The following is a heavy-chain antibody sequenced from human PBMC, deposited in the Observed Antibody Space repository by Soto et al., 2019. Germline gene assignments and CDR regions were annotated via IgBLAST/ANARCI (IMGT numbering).Heavy chain of an antibody. J-gene: IGHJ4*02. Sequence: EVQLVESGGGLVQPGRSLRLSCAASGFTFDDYAMHWVRQAPGKGLEWVSGISWNSGSIGYADSVKGRFTISRDNAKNSLFLQMNGLRAEDPPFYYCAKGYRGGGDWGQGTLVTVSS. CDR3: AKGYRGGGD. CDR1: GFTFDDYA. CDR2: ISWNSGSI. V-gene: IGHV3-9*01. D-gene: IGHD4-4*01.